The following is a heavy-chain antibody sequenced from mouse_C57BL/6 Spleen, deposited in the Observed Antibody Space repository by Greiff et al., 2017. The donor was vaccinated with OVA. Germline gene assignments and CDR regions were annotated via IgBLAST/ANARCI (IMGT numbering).Heavy chain of an antibody. D-gene: IGHD2-3*01. V-gene: IGHV1-82*01. CDR3: ARGAEDGYYAVDY. J-gene: IGHJ2*01. CDR1: GYAFSSSW. CDR2: IYPGDGDT. Sequence: VQLQQSGPELVKPGASVKISCKASGYAFSSSWMNWVKQRPGKGLEWIGRIYPGDGDTNYNGKFKGKATLTADKSSSTAYMQLSSLTSEDSAVYVCARGAEDGYYAVDYWGQGTTLTVSS.